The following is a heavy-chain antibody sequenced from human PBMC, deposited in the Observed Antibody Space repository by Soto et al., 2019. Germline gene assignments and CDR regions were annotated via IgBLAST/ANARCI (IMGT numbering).Heavy chain of an antibody. CDR1: GFTVSSNY. Sequence: GGSLRLSCAASGFTVSSNYMSWVRQAPGKGLEWVSVIYSGGSTYYADSVKGRFTISRDNSKNTLYLQMNSLRAEDTAVYYCARDGYGSGSYYNPAIDIWGQGTMVTGS. V-gene: IGHV3-66*01. CDR3: ARDGYGSGSYYNPAIDI. D-gene: IGHD3-10*01. CDR2: IYSGGST. J-gene: IGHJ3*02.